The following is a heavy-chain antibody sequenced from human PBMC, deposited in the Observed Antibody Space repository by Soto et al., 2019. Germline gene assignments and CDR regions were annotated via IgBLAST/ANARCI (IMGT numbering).Heavy chain of an antibody. Sequence: QVQLVQSGAEVKKPGASVKVSCKASGYTFTSYGISWVRQAPGQGLEWMGWISAYNGNTNYAQKLQGRVHMTTDTSTSTGYMELRSLRSDDTAVYYCARVREDIVVVPAAISDYWGQGTLVTVSS. CDR2: ISAYNGNT. V-gene: IGHV1-18*04. CDR3: ARVREDIVVVPAAISDY. D-gene: IGHD2-2*02. CDR1: GYTFTSYG. J-gene: IGHJ4*02.